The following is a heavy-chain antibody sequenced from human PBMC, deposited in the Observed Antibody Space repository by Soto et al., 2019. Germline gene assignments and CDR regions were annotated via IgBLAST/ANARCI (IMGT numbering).Heavy chain of an antibody. CDR1: GGSISSSYW. V-gene: IGHV4-4*02. D-gene: IGHD3-22*01. CDR3: ARRRITMIVVVFDAFDI. Sequence: QVQLQESGPGLVKPSGTLSLTCAVSGGSISSSYWWSWVRQPPGKGLEWIGEIYHSGSTNYNPSLKRRVTMSVDKSKNQFSLKLCSVTAADTAVYYCARRRITMIVVVFDAFDIWGQGTMVTVSS. CDR2: IYHSGST. J-gene: IGHJ3*02.